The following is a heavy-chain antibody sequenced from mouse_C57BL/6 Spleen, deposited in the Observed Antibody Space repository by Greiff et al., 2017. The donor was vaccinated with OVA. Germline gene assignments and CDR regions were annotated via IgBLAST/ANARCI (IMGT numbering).Heavy chain of an antibody. J-gene: IGHJ4*01. V-gene: IGHV10-1*01. CDR2: IRSKSNNYAT. D-gene: IGHD2-4*01. CDR1: GFSFNTYA. Sequence: EVKLMESGGGLVQPKGSLKLSCAASGFSFNTYAMNWVRQAPGKGLEWVARIRSKSNNYATYYADSVKDRFTISRDDSESMLYLQMNNLKTEDTAMYYCVRHIYYDYEGAMDYWGQGTSVTVSS. CDR3: VRHIYYDYEGAMDY.